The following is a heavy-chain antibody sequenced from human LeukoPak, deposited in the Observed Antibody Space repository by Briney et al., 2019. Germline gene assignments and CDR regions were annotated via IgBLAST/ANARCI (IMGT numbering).Heavy chain of an antibody. CDR2: IYHSGST. Sequence: SQTLSLTCAVSGGSISSGGYSWSWIRQPPGKGLEWIGYIYHSGSTNYNPSLKSRVTISVDTSKNQFSLKLSSVTAADTAVYYCARATPGSYFDYWGQGTLVTVSS. CDR3: ARATPGSYFDY. CDR1: GGSISSGGYS. V-gene: IGHV4-30-2*01. D-gene: IGHD1-26*01. J-gene: IGHJ4*02.